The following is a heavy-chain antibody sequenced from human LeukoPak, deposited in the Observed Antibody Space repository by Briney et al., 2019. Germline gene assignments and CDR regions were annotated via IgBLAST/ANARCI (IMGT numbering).Heavy chain of an antibody. CDR1: GGSFSGYY. CDR2: INHSGST. J-gene: IGHJ6*02. CDR3: ARGLYSGSWYGESYYYYGMDV. Sequence: SETLSLTCAVYGGSFSGYYWSWIRQPPGKGLEWIGEINHSGSTNYNPSLKSRVTISVDTSKNQFSLKLSSVTAADTAVYYCARGLYSGSWYGESYYYYGMDVWGQGTTVTVSS. D-gene: IGHD6-13*01. V-gene: IGHV4-34*01.